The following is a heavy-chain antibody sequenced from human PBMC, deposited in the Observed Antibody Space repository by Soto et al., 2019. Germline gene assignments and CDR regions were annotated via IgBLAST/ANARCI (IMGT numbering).Heavy chain of an antibody. CDR1: GYTFSSNG. D-gene: IGHD3-10*01. J-gene: IGHJ3*02. CDR2: INPYNGNT. Sequence: QVQLVQSGAEVKKPGASVKVSCKASGYTFSSNGISWVRQAPGQGLEWMGWINPYNGNTNSAQKLQGRVTLTTDTSTSTAYVELRSLRSDDTAVYYCARFPAVLLWSGEFQAFDIWGQGTMVTVSS. CDR3: ARFPAVLLWSGEFQAFDI. V-gene: IGHV1-18*01.